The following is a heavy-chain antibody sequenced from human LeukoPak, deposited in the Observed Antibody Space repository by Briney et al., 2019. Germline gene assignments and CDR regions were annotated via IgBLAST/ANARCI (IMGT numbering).Heavy chain of an antibody. CDR3: ARMATAFDY. V-gene: IGHV3-74*01. D-gene: IGHD1-1*01. CDR1: GFTFSNSW. Sequence: SGGSLRLSCAASGFTFSNSWMHWVRQVPGKGLLWVSRISSDGSSSIYADSVKGRFTISRDNAKNTLYLQMNSPRAEDTAVCYCARMATAFDYWGQGTLVTVSS. CDR2: ISSDGSSS. J-gene: IGHJ4*02.